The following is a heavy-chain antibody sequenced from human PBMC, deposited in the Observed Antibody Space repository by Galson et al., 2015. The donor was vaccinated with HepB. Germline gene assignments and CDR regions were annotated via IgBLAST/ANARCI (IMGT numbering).Heavy chain of an antibody. D-gene: IGHD3-16*01. V-gene: IGHV3-21*01. J-gene: IGHJ3*02. Sequence: SLRLSCAASGFTFSSYSMNWVRQAPGKGLEWVSSISSSSSYIYYADSVKGRFTISRDNAKNSLYLQMNSLRAEDTAVYYCARSSMGGGAFDIWGQGTMVTVSS. CDR2: ISSSSSYI. CDR3: ARSSMGGGAFDI. CDR1: GFTFSSYS.